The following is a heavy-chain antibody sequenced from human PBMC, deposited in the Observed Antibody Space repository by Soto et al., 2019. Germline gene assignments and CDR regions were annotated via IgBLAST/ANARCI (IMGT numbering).Heavy chain of an antibody. CDR2: IIPIFGTA. J-gene: IGHJ4*02. D-gene: IGHD2-15*01. CDR3: ARESRYCSGGSCYFLPGIDY. V-gene: IGHV1-69*12. CDR1: GGTFSSYA. Sequence: QVQLVQSGAEVKKPGSSVKVSCKASGGTFSSYAISWVRQAPGQGLEWMGGIIPIFGTANYAQKFQGRVTLTADESTSTADMELSSLRSEDTAVYYWARESRYCSGGSCYFLPGIDYWGQGTLVTVSS.